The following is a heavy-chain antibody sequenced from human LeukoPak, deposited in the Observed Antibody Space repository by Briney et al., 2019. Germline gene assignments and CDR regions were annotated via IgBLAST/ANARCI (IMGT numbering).Heavy chain of an antibody. J-gene: IGHJ2*01. CDR1: GGSFSGYY. CDR2: INHSGST. CDR3: ARGEEQWLEWYFDL. D-gene: IGHD6-19*01. V-gene: IGHV4-34*01. Sequence: SETLSLTCAVYGGSFSGYYWSWIRQPPGKGLEWIGEINHSGSTNHNPSLKSRVTISVDTSKNQFSLKLSSVTAADTAVYHCARGEEQWLEWYFDLWGRGTLVTVSS.